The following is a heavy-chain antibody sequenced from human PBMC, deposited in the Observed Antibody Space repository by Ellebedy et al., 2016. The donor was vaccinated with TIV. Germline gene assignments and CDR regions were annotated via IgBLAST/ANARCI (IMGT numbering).Heavy chain of an antibody. V-gene: IGHV4-39*01. Sequence: SETLSLTCTVSGGSISGSSYYWGWIRQPPGKGLEWIGNIFDTGSTYYNPSLESRVTISADTSMNQFSLELSSVTAADTAGYYCARWFGELLYVRWFDPWGQGTLVTVSS. CDR3: ARWFGELLYVRWFDP. CDR1: GGSISGSSYY. D-gene: IGHD3-10*01. J-gene: IGHJ5*02. CDR2: IFDTGST.